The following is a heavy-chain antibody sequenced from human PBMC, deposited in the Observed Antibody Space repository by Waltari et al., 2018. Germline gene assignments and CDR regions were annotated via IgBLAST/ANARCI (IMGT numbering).Heavy chain of an antibody. CDR3: ARGRDPYKGGSL. V-gene: IGHV4-34*01. Sequence: QVQLQQWGAGLLKPSETLSLTCAVYGGSFNGYYLSWTRQPPGKGLEWIGEIHPSGSTAYNPSLTSRVTISGDMSKTQFALKLTSVTAADTAVYFCARGRDPYKGGSLWGLGTLVTVSS. D-gene: IGHD1-1*01. CDR2: IHPSGST. CDR1: GGSFNGYY. J-gene: IGHJ4*02.